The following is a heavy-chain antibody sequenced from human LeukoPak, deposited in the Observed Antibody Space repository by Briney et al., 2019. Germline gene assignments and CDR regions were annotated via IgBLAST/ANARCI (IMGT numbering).Heavy chain of an antibody. CDR2: IYYTGGT. D-gene: IGHD5-24*01. CDR1: GGSISSSSYH. V-gene: IGHV4-39*01. Sequence: PSETLSLTCTVSGGSISSSSYHWGWVRQPPGKGLEWIGSIYYTGGTYYNPSLKSRVTISVDMSKNQFSVKLSSVTAADTAVYYCARLRVEMAAYAFDIRGQGTKVTVSS. CDR3: ARLRVEMAAYAFDI. J-gene: IGHJ3*02.